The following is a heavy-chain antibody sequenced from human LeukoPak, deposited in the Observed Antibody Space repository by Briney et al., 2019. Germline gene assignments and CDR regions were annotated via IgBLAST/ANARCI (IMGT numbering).Heavy chain of an antibody. Sequence: GGSLRLSCAASGFTFSSYAMSWVRQAPGKGLEWVSAISGSGGSTYYADSVKGRFTISRDNSKNTLYLQMNSLRAEDTAVYYCAKDPDIVVVPAAIWFDPWGQGTLVTVSA. D-gene: IGHD2-2*01. CDR1: GFTFSSYA. J-gene: IGHJ5*02. V-gene: IGHV3-23*01. CDR3: AKDPDIVVVPAAIWFDP. CDR2: ISGSGGST.